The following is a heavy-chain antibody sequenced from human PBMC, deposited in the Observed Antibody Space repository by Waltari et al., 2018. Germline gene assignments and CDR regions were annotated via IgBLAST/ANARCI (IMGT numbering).Heavy chain of an antibody. J-gene: IGHJ6*03. CDR1: GDSISSNY. CDR3: ARVLTGARYYYMDV. Sequence: QVQLQESGPGLVKPSETLSLTCTVAGDSISSNYWSWIRQPPGKGLEWIGFIYNSGRSNHNPSLKGRVTMSVDTSKNEFSLKLRSVTAADTAVYYCARVLTGARYYYMDVWGKGTTVTISS. V-gene: IGHV4-59*01. CDR2: IYNSGRS. D-gene: IGHD7-27*01.